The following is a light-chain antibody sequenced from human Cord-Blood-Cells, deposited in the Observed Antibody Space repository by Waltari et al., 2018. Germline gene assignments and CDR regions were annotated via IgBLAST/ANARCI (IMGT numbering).Light chain of an antibody. CDR2: AAS. V-gene: IGKV1-39*01. J-gene: IGKJ2*03. Sequence: IQIPQSPSSLSASLGDRSTITCRASQSISSYLNWYQQKPGKAPKLLIYAASSLQSGVPSRFSGSGSGTDFTLTISSLQPEDFATYYCQQSYSTPYSFGQGTKLEIK. CDR3: QQSYSTPYS. CDR1: QSISSY.